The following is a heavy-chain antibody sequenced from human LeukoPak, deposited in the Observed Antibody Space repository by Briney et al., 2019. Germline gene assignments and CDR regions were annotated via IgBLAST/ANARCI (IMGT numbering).Heavy chain of an antibody. CDR2: INEDGSKK. V-gene: IGHV3-7*01. CDR3: VQGGHFDF. Sequence: GGSLRLSCAASGFPFSTFWMTWGRQTPGKGPERVANINEDGSKKYYVDSVKGRFTTSRDNGKNSLYLEMNSLRADDTALYFCVQGGHFDFWGQGAPVTVSS. J-gene: IGHJ4*02. CDR1: GFPFSTFW. D-gene: IGHD3-16*01.